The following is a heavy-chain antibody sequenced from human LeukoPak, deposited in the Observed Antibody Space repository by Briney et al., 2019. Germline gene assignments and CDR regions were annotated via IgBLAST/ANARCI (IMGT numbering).Heavy chain of an antibody. V-gene: IGHV4-30-2*01. CDR2: IYHSGST. J-gene: IGHJ4*02. CDR1: GGSISSDGYS. Sequence: PSQTLSLTCAVSGGSISSDGYSWSWIRQPPGKGLEWIGYIYHSGSTYYNPSLKSRVTISVDRSKNQFSLKLSSVTAADTAVYYCARGGNDILTGYYLPDYWGQGTLVTVSS. D-gene: IGHD3-9*01. CDR3: ARGGNDILTGYYLPDY.